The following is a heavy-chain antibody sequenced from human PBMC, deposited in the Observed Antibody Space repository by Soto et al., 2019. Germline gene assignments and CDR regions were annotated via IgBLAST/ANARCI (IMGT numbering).Heavy chain of an antibody. CDR2: IIPIFATP. CDR3: ARARSGSYRDPYFYYGMDV. D-gene: IGHD3-10*01. CDR1: GGTFRNYA. Sequence: QVQLVQSGAEVKKPGSSVKVSCKASGGTFRNYAINWVRQAPGQGLEWMGGIIPIFATPNFAQKFQGRVTITADESTSTAYMDLRSLRSEDTAVYYCARARSGSYRDPYFYYGMDVWGQGTTVTVSS. J-gene: IGHJ6*02. V-gene: IGHV1-69*01.